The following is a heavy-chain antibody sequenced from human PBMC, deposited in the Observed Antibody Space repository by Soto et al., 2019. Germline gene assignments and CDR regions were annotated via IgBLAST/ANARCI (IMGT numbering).Heavy chain of an antibody. V-gene: IGHV4-30-4*01. CDR2: ISYSGST. CDR1: GASISSDDYY. Sequence: QVQLQESGPGLVKPSQTLSLTCSISGASISSDDYYWSWFRQPPGKGLEWIGYISYSGSTYYNPSLKSRITQSVCASKALFYLIPSSVTASYTAVFYCAREVNNYYGIDVWGQGTTVAVSS. J-gene: IGHJ6*02. CDR3: AREVNNYYGIDV.